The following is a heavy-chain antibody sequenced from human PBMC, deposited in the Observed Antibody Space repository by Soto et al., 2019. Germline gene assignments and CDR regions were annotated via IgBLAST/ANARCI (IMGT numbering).Heavy chain of an antibody. J-gene: IGHJ6*02. Sequence: GGSLRLSCAASGFTFSSYGMHWVRQAPGKGLEWVAVIWYDGSNKYYADSVKGRFTISRDNSKNTLYLQMNSLRAEDTAVYYCARGYVAGTSPYYYGMDVWGQGTTVTVSS. CDR2: IWYDGSNK. CDR3: ARGYVAGTSPYYYGMDV. D-gene: IGHD6-19*01. V-gene: IGHV3-33*01. CDR1: GFTFSSYG.